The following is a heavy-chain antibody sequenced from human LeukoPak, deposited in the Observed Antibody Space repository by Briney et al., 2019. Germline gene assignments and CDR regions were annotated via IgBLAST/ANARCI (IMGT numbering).Heavy chain of an antibody. D-gene: IGHD2-2*01. CDR2: ISSSSSYI. Sequence: GGSLRLSCAASGFTFSSYSMNWLRQAPGKGLEWVSSISSSSSYIYYADSVKGRFTISRDNAKNSLYLQMNSLRAEDTAVYYCARDTVGVPAANDYWGQGTLVTVSS. CDR1: GFTFSSYS. J-gene: IGHJ4*02. CDR3: ARDTVGVPAANDY. V-gene: IGHV3-21*01.